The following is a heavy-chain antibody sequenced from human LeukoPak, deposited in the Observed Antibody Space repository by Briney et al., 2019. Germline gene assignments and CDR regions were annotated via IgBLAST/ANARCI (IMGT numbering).Heavy chain of an antibody. J-gene: IGHJ4*02. Sequence: ASVKVSCKASGYTFTSYDINWVRQATGQGLEWMGWMKPNTGNRGYAQKFQGRVTMTRNTSISTAYMELSSLRSEDTAVYYCARSIRFLEWLCETRVCPKKYYFDYWGQGTLVTVSS. CDR3: ARSIRFLEWLCETRVCPKKYYFDY. CDR1: GYTFTSYD. CDR2: MKPNTGNR. D-gene: IGHD3-3*01. V-gene: IGHV1-8*01.